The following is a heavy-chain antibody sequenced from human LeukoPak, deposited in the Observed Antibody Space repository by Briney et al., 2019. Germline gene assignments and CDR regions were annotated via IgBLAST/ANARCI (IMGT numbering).Heavy chain of an antibody. CDR1: GFAFSLYS. D-gene: IGHD7-27*01. J-gene: IGHJ6*02. V-gene: IGHV3-48*04. Sequence: GGSLRLSCAASGFAFSLYSMNWARQAPGKGLEWISYISSSSSTIYYADSVKGRFTISRDNAKNSLYLQMKSLRAEDTGVYYCARPRANWGSGYGMDVWGQGTTVTVSS. CDR3: ARPRANWGSGYGMDV. CDR2: ISSSSSTI.